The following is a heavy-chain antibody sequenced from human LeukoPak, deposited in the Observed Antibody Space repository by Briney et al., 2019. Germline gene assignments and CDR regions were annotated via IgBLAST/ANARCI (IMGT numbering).Heavy chain of an antibody. V-gene: IGHV4-30-4*08. Sequence: SETLSLTCTVSGGSISSGDYYWSWIRQPPGKGLEWIGYIYYSGSTYYNPSLKSRVTISVDTSKNQFSLKLSSVTAADTAVYCCAREGYDILTGYIFDYWGQGTLVTVSS. CDR3: AREGYDILTGYIFDY. CDR1: GGSISSGDYY. CDR2: IYYSGST. D-gene: IGHD3-9*01. J-gene: IGHJ4*02.